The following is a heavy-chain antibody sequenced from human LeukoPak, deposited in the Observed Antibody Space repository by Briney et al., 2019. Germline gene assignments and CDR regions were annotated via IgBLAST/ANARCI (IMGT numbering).Heavy chain of an antibody. CDR3: AKMVRFLEWLLPYYFDY. Sequence: GGSLRLSCAASGFTFSSYAMSWVRQAPGKGLEWVSVISGSGGSTYYADSVKGRFTISRDNSKNTLYLQMNSLRAEDTAVYYCAKMVRFLEWLLPYYFDYWGQGTLVTVSS. CDR1: GFTFSSYA. J-gene: IGHJ4*02. CDR2: ISGSGGST. V-gene: IGHV3-23*01. D-gene: IGHD3-3*01.